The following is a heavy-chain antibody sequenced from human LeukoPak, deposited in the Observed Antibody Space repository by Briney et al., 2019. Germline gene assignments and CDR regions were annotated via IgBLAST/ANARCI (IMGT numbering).Heavy chain of an antibody. CDR3: AVGIRASGSYQIWGHAFDI. D-gene: IGHD3-10*01. CDR2: IIPIFSTA. J-gene: IGHJ3*02. CDR1: GGTFSSYT. V-gene: IGHV1-69*13. Sequence: GASVKVSCKASGGTFSSYTISWVRQAPGQGLEWMGGIIPIFSTADYAQKFQGRVTITADESTGTAYMELSSLRSDDTAVYYCAVGIRASGSYQIWGHAFDIWGQGTMVTVSS.